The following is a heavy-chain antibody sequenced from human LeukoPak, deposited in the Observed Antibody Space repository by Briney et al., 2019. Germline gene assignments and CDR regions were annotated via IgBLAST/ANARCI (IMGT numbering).Heavy chain of an antibody. CDR2: IKQGESER. CDR1: GFTFRSYR. D-gene: IGHD3-22*01. CDR3: ARGDNSAFDI. J-gene: IGHJ3*02. V-gene: IGHV3-7*04. Sequence: PGGSLRLSCAASGFTFRSYRMNWVRQAPGKGLEWVASIKQGESERYYVDSVNGRFTISRDNAKNSLYLQMNSLRAEDTAVCYCARGDNSAFDIWGQGTMVTVSS.